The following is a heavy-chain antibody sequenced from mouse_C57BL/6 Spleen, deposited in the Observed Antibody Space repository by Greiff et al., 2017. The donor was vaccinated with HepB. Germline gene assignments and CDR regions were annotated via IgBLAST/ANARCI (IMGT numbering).Heavy chain of an antibody. J-gene: IGHJ4*01. CDR2: ISYDGSN. CDR3: ARDVLLDAMDY. Sequence: EVQLQESGPGLVKPSQSLSLTCSVTGYSITSGYYWNWIRQFPGNKLEWMGYISYDGSNNYNPSLKNRISITRDTSKNQFFLKLNSVTTEDTATYYCARDVLLDAMDYWGQGTSVTVSS. CDR1: GYSITSGYY. D-gene: IGHD1-1*01. V-gene: IGHV3-6*01.